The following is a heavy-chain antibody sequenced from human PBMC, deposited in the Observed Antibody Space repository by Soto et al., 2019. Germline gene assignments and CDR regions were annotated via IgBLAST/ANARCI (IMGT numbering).Heavy chain of an antibody. CDR1: GFTVSSNY. CDR2: ISSSSSYI. CDR3: ATPETGTTPYYYYGMDV. J-gene: IGHJ6*02. D-gene: IGHD1-1*01. V-gene: IGHV3-21*04. Sequence: GGSLRLSCAASGFTVSSNYMSWVRQAPGKGLEWVSSISSSSSYIYYADSLKGRFTISRDNAKNSLYLQMNSLRAEDTAVYYCATPETGTTPYYYYGMDVWGQGTTVTSP.